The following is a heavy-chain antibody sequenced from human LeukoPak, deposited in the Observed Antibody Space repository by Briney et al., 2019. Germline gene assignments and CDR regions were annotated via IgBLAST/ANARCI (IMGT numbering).Heavy chain of an antibody. CDR3: ASFFSGTLKYYYYMDV. CDR2: IYYSGST. V-gene: IGHV4-39*01. CDR1: GGSISSSSYY. D-gene: IGHD5-12*01. Sequence: SETLSLICTVSGGSISSSSYYWGWIRQPPGKGLEWIGSIYYSGSTYYNPSLKSRVTISVGTSKNQFSLKLSSVTAADTAVYYCASFFSGTLKYYYYMDVWGKGTTVTVSS. J-gene: IGHJ6*03.